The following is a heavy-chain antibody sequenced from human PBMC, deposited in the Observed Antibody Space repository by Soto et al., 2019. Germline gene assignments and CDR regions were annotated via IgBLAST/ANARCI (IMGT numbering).Heavy chain of an antibody. J-gene: IGHJ4*02. V-gene: IGHV3-23*01. CDR1: GFTFSSYA. CDR3: AKDLEQGITIFGVVSH. CDR2: ISGSGGST. D-gene: IGHD3-3*01. Sequence: PGGSLRLSCAASGFTFSSYAMSWVRQAPGKGLEWVSAISGSGGSTYYAGSVKARFTISRDNSKNTLYLQMNSLRAEDTAVYYCAKDLEQGITIFGVVSHWGQGTLVTVSS.